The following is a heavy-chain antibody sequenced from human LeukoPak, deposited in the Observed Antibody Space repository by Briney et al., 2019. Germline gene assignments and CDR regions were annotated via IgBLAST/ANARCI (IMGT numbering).Heavy chain of an antibody. V-gene: IGHV3-23*01. CDR1: GFTFSSYA. Sequence: PGGSLRLSCAASGFTFSSYAMSWVRQAPGKGLEWVSAISGSGGSTYYADSVKGRFTISRDNSKNTLYLQMNSLRAEDTAVYYCAKAEGDHYYYGMDVWGQGTTVTVSS. J-gene: IGHJ6*02. CDR3: AKAEGDHYYYGMDV. CDR2: ISGSGGST. D-gene: IGHD2-21*01.